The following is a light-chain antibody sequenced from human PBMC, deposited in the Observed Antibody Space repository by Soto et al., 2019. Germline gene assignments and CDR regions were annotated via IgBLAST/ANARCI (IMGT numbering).Light chain of an antibody. CDR1: SPNIGSNT. CDR3: AAWDDSLNGYV. CDR2: SNN. Sequence: QSVLTQPPSASGTPVQRVTISCSGSSPNIGSNTVNWYQQLPGTAPKLPIYSNNQRPSGVPDRFSGSKSGTSASLAISGLQSEDEADYYCAAWDDSLNGYVFGTGTKLTVL. V-gene: IGLV1-44*01. J-gene: IGLJ1*01.